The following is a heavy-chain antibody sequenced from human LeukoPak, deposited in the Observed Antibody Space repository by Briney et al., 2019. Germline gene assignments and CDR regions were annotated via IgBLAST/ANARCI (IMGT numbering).Heavy chain of an antibody. J-gene: IGHJ4*02. V-gene: IGHV3-11*06. Sequence: PGGSLRLSCAASGFTFSDYYMSWIRQAPGKGLEWVSSISSSSSYMYYADSVKGRFTISRDNAKNSLYLQMNSLRAEDTAVYYCARDLSYAIAARFDYWGQGTLVTVSS. CDR2: ISSSSSYM. D-gene: IGHD6-6*01. CDR1: GFTFSDYY. CDR3: ARDLSYAIAARFDY.